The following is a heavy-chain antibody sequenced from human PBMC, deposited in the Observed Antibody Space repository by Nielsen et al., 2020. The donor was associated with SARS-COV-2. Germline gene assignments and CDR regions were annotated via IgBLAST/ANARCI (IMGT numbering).Heavy chain of an antibody. CDR2: ISHSGRT. J-gene: IGHJ4*02. D-gene: IGHD2-15*01. CDR3: ARGYCSGDSCSIFDY. Sequence: SQTLSLTCGVSGGSISSRNWWSWVRQPPGKGLEWIGEISHSGRTNYNPSLEGRLSISTDRSNNQFSLKLTSVTAADTAMYYCARGYCSGDSCSIFDYWGQGTVATVSS. V-gene: IGHV4-4*02. CDR1: GGSISSRNW.